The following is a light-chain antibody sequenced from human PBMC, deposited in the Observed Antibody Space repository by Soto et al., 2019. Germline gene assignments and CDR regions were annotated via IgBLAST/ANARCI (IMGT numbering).Light chain of an antibody. Sequence: NFMLTQPPSVSESPGKTVTISCTGSGGSIAANYVRWYQQRPGSAPTTVIFEDHQRPSGVPDRFSGSIDRSSNSASLTISGLKIEDEADYYCQSYDSVIPVLFGGGTKLTVL. CDR2: EDH. J-gene: IGLJ2*01. CDR3: QSYDSVIPVL. V-gene: IGLV6-57*02. CDR1: GGSIAANY.